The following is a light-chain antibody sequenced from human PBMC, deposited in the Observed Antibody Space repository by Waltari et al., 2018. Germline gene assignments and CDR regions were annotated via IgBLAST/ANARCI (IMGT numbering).Light chain of an antibody. CDR1: QSVRKY. CDR3: QKYESLPAT. CDR2: DAS. Sequence: EIVLTQSPGTLSLSPGERATLSCRARQSVRKYLAWYTQRPGQAPRILIDDASTRATGIPDSFSGSGFGTDFSLTISRLEPEDFAVYYCQKYESLPATFGQGTKVEIK. V-gene: IGKV3-20*01. J-gene: IGKJ1*01.